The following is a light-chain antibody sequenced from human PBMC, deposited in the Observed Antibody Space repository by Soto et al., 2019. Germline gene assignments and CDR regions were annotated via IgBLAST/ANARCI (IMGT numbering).Light chain of an antibody. CDR3: QQYDNFVIT. CDR1: QDIYIY. Sequence: DLQMTQSPSSLSASVGDRVTITCQASQDIYIYLNWYQQKPGNAPRLLIYDASNLEAGVPSRFSGSGSGTDFTFTISSLQPEDIATYYCQQYDNFVITFGQGTRLEIK. CDR2: DAS. J-gene: IGKJ5*01. V-gene: IGKV1-33*01.